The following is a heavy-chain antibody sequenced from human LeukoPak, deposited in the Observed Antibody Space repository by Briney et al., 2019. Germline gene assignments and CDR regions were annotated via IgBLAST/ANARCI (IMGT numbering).Heavy chain of an antibody. CDR1: GFTFSSYS. Sequence: PGGSLRLSCAASGFTFSSYSMNWVRQAPGKGLEWVSSISSSSSYIYYADSVKGRFTISRDNAKNSLYLQMNSLRAEDTAVYYCATAYCGGDCYSYYFDYWGQGTLVTVSS. D-gene: IGHD2-21*02. J-gene: IGHJ4*02. V-gene: IGHV3-21*01. CDR2: ISSSSSYI. CDR3: ATAYCGGDCYSYYFDY.